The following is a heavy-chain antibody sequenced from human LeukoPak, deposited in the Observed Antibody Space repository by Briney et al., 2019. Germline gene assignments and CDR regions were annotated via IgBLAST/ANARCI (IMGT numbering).Heavy chain of an antibody. CDR3: ARDGSPSVYYDYVGGSYRFD. J-gene: IGHJ4*02. V-gene: IGHV3-7*05. CDR1: GFTFSSYW. CDR2: IKQEGSEK. D-gene: IGHD3-16*02. Sequence: GGSLRLSCAASGFTFSSYWMSWVRQAPGKGLEWVANIKQEGSEKYYVDSVKGRFTISRDNAKNSLYLQMNSLRAEDTAVYYCARDGSPSVYYDYVGGSYRFDWGQGTLVTVSS.